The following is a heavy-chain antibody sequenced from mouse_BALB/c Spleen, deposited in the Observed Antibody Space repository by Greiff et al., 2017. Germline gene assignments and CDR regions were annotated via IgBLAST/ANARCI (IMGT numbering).Heavy chain of an antibody. CDR1: GYSITSGYY. CDR2: ISYDGSN. V-gene: IGHV3-6*02. CDR3: AILYGYDEDFYAMDY. D-gene: IGHD2-2*01. Sequence: VQLKESGPGLVKPSQSLSLTCSVTGYSITSGYYWNWLRQFPGNQLEWMGYISYDGSNNYNPSLKNRISITRDTSKNQFFLKLNSVTTEDTATYYCAILYGYDEDFYAMDYWGQGTSVTVSS. J-gene: IGHJ4*01.